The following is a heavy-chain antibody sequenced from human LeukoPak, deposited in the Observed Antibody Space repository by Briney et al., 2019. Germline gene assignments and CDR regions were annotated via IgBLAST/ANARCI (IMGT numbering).Heavy chain of an antibody. CDR3: AKDRIAARPIYYYGMGV. D-gene: IGHD6-6*01. V-gene: IGHV3-74*01. CDR2: INSDGSST. J-gene: IGHJ6*02. CDR1: GFTFSSYW. Sequence: GGSLRLSCAASGFTFSSYWMRWVRQAPGKGLVWVSRINSDGSSTSYADSVKGRFTISRDNAKNTLYLQMNSLRAEDTAVYYCAKDRIAARPIYYYGMGVWGQGTTVTVSS.